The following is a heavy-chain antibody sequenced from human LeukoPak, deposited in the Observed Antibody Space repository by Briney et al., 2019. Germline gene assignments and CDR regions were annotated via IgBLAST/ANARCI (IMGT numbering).Heavy chain of an antibody. CDR3: ARDRSTMVRGVINKHNWFDP. J-gene: IGHJ5*02. D-gene: IGHD3-10*01. V-gene: IGHV1-3*01. CDR1: GYTFTSYA. Sequence: ASVEVSCKASGYTFTSYAMHWVRQAPGQRLEWMGWINAGNGNTKYSQKFQGRATITRDTSASTAYMELSSLRSEDTAVYYCARDRSTMVRGVINKHNWFDPWGQGTLVTVSS. CDR2: INAGNGNT.